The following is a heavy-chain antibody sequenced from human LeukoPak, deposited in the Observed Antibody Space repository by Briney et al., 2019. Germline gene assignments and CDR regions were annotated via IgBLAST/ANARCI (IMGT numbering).Heavy chain of an antibody. CDR1: GFTFSSYA. CDR2: ISGSAARVSGSGFST. D-gene: IGHD3-9*01. Sequence: GSLRLSCAASGFTFSSYAMNWVRQAPGKGLEWVSGISGSAARVSGSGFSTYYADSVKGRFAISRDNSKNTLYLQMNSLRADDTAVYYCAKDPHPYYDILTGYYFDYWGQGILVTVSS. CDR3: AKDPHPYYDILTGYYFDY. V-gene: IGHV3-23*01. J-gene: IGHJ4*02.